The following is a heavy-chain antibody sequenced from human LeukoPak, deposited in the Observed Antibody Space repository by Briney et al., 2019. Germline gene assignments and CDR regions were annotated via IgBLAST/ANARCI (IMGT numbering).Heavy chain of an antibody. CDR3: ARHSSGWYDDY. D-gene: IGHD6-19*01. CDR2: IYYSGST. Sequence: SETMSLTCTVSGGSISSGGYYWSWIRQHPGKGLEWIGYIYYSGSTYYNPSLKSRVTISVDTSKNQFSLKLSSVTAADTAVYYCARHSSGWYDDYWGQGTLVTVSS. V-gene: IGHV4-39*01. CDR1: GGSISSGGYY. J-gene: IGHJ4*02.